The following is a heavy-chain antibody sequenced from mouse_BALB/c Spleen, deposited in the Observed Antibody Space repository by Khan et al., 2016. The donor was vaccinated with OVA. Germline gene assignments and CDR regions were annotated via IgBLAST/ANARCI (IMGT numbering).Heavy chain of an antibody. V-gene: IGHV3-1*02. CDR2: INYSGST. J-gene: IGHJ2*01. CDR1: GYSITSGYG. Sequence: EVKLLESGPGLVKPSQSLSLTCTVTGYSITSGYGWNWIRQFPGNKLEWMGYINYSGSTNYNPSLKSRISITRDTSKNQFFLQLNSVTTEDTATYYCARTARIKYWGQGTTLTVSS. CDR3: ARTARIKY. D-gene: IGHD1-2*01.